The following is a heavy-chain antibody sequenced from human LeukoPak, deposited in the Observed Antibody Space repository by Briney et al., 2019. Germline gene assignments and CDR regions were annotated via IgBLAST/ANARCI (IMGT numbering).Heavy chain of an antibody. CDR3: ARPVYGSGFRFDP. CDR2: IYYSGST. CDR1: GGSISSISYY. D-gene: IGHD3-10*01. V-gene: IGHV4-39*01. J-gene: IGHJ5*02. Sequence: SETLSLTCTVSGGSISSISYYWAWIRQPPGKGLEWIGSIYYSGSTYYNPSLKSRVIISIDTSNNQFSLRLSSVTAADTAVYYCARPVYGSGFRFDPWGQGTLVTVSS.